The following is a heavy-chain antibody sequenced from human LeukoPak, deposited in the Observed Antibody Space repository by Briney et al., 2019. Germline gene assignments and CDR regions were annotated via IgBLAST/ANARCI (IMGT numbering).Heavy chain of an antibody. CDR2: IYYSGST. CDR3: ARGPAGDYSSRYFDL. D-gene: IGHD4-17*01. V-gene: IGHV4-31*03. Sequence: SETLSLTCTVSGGSISSGGYYWSWIRQHPGKGLEWIGYIYYSGSTYYNPSLKSRVTISVDTSKNQFPLKLSSVTAADTAVYYCARGPAGDYSSRYFDLWGRGTLVTVSS. J-gene: IGHJ2*01. CDR1: GGSISSGGYY.